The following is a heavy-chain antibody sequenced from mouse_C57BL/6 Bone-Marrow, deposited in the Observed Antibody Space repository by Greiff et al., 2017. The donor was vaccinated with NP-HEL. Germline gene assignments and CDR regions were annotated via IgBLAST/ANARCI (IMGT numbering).Heavy chain of an antibody. J-gene: IGHJ3*01. CDR1: GYTFTDYY. CDR2: INPNNGGT. V-gene: IGHV1-26*01. Sequence: EVQLQQSGPELVKPGASVKISCKASGYTFTDYYMNWVKQSHGKSLEWIGDINPNNGGTSYNQKFKGKATLTVDKSSSTAYMELRSLTSEDSAVYYCASVPGVFAYWGQGTLVTVSA. CDR3: ASVPGVFAY.